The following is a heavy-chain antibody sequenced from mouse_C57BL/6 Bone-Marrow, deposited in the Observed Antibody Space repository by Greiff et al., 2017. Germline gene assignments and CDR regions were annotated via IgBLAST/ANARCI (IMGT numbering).Heavy chain of an antibody. CDR3: ARPGWAWFAY. J-gene: IGHJ3*01. CDR2: ISSGSSTI. V-gene: IGHV5-17*01. Sequence: EVQVVESGGGLMKPGGSLKLSCAASGFTFSDYGMHWVRQAPEKGLEWVAYISSGSSTIYYADTVKGRFTISRDNAKNTLFLQMTSLRSEDTAMYYCARPGWAWFAYWGQGTLVTVSA. CDR1: GFTFSDYG. D-gene: IGHD3-1*01.